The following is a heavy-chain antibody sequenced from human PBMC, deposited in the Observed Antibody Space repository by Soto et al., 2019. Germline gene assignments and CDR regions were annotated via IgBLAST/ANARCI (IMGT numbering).Heavy chain of an antibody. CDR2: IIPIFGTA. CDR3: AREEGVETFDY. V-gene: IGHV1-69*06. D-gene: IGHD1-1*01. Sequence: QVQLVQSGAAVKKPWSSVKVACKASGGTFSSYAISWVRQAPGHGLEWMGGIIPIFGTANYAQKYQGRVTITADKSTSTAYMELSSLRSEDTAVYYCAREEGVETFDYWGQGTLVTVSS. J-gene: IGHJ4*02. CDR1: GGTFSSYA.